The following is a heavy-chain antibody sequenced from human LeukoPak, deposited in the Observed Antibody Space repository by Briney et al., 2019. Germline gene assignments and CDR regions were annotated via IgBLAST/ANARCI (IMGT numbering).Heavy chain of an antibody. D-gene: IGHD3-16*01. CDR3: AGGPDYYYYYMDV. CDR1: GLIFSKYW. CDR2: IRYDGSNK. J-gene: IGHJ6*03. Sequence: GGSLRLSCAVSGLIFSKYWMTWVRQAPGKGLEWVAFIRYDGSNKYYADSVKGRFTISRDNSKNTLYLQMNSLRAEDTAVYYCAGGPDYYYYYMDVWGKGTTVTISS. V-gene: IGHV3-30*02.